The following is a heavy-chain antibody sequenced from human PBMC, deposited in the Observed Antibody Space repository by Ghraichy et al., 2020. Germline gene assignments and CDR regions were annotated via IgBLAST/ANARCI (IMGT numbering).Heavy chain of an antibody. CDR1: GFTFSSYW. CDR3: ARDRYYGSYDY. J-gene: IGHJ4*02. Sequence: GGSLRLSCAASGFTFSSYWMSWVRQAPGKGLEWVANIKQDGSEKYYVDSVKGRFTISRDNAKNSLYLQMNSLRAEDTDVYYCARDRYYGSYDYWGQGTLVTVAS. D-gene: IGHD3-10*01. CDR2: IKQDGSEK. V-gene: IGHV3-7*01.